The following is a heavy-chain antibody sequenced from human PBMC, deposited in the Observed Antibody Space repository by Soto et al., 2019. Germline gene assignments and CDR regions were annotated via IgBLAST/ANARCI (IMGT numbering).Heavy chain of an antibody. CDR3: ATSYGSGYRAFDY. V-gene: IGHV1-69*04. J-gene: IGHJ4*02. Sequence: QVQLVQSGAEVKRPGSSVKVSCKASGDTFSFYSINWVRQARGLGLEWMGRVNPILSMSNYAQRFQGRVTITADKSMSTAYMELSGLRSEDTAMYYCATSYGSGYRAFDYWGQGALVTISS. CDR1: GDTFSFYS. D-gene: IGHD3-10*01. CDR2: VNPILSMS.